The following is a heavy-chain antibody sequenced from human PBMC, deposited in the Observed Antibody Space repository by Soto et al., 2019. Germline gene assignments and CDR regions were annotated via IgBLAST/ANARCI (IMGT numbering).Heavy chain of an antibody. CDR2: IRSKAYGGTT. CDR3: TREASSSSRWFDP. CDR1: GFTFGYYA. V-gene: IGHV3-49*03. J-gene: IGHJ5*02. D-gene: IGHD6-6*01. Sequence: GGSLRLSCTASGFTFGYYAMSWFRQAPGKGLEWVGFIRSKAYGGTTEYAASVKGRFTISRDDSKSIAYLQMNSLKTEDTAVYYCTREASSSSRWFDPWGQGTLVTVSS.